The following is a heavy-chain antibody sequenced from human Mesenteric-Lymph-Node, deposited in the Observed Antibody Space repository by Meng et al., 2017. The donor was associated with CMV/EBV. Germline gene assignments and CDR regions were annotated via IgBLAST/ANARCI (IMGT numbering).Heavy chain of an antibody. CDR2: VYWNDNS. J-gene: IGHJ5*02. CDR1: EFSLSTSAEG. Sequence: EFSLSTSAEGVGWIRQPPRKALEWLGHVYWNDNSHYNPSLRTRINITKNSSKSQVVLTMTNMDPVDSATYYCAPLLRFLEWSWGFDPWGQGTLVTVSS. D-gene: IGHD3-3*01. CDR3: APLLRFLEWSWGFDP. V-gene: IGHV2-5*01.